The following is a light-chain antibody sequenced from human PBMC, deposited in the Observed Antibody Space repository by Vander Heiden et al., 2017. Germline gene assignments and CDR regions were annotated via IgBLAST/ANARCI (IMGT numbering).Light chain of an antibody. V-gene: IGLV1-44*01. Sequence: QSVLPQPPSASGTPGQRVTISCSGSSSNIGTNTVNWYQQLPGTAPKLLIYSNNQRPSGVPDRFSGSKSGTSASLAISGLQSDDEADYYCAAWDDSLRGVFGGGTKLTVL. J-gene: IGLJ2*01. CDR2: SNN. CDR1: SSNIGTNT. CDR3: AAWDDSLRGV.